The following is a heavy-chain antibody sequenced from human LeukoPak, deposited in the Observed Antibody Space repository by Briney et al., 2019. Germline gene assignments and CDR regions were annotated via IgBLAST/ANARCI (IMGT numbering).Heavy chain of an antibody. V-gene: IGHV3-21*01. CDR1: GFTFSSYS. D-gene: IGHD2-15*01. CDR2: ISSSSSYI. Sequence: GGSLRLSCAASGFTFSSYSMNWVRQAPGKGLEWVSSISSSSSYIYYADSVKGRFTISRDNAKNSLYLQMNSLRAEDTAVYYCARGGRPAYCSGGSCPPPLFDYWGQGTLVTVSS. J-gene: IGHJ4*02. CDR3: ARGGRPAYCSGGSCPPPLFDY.